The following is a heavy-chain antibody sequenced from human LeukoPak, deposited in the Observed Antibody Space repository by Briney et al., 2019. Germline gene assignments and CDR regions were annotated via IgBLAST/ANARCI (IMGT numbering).Heavy chain of an antibody. Sequence: SGGSLRLSCAASGFTFSSYSMNWVRQAPGKGLEWVSFISSSSSTIYYADSVKGRFTISRDNAKNSLYLQMNSLRAEDTAMYYCARDQYQLLDAFDIWGQGTMVTVSS. J-gene: IGHJ3*02. CDR3: ARDQYQLLDAFDI. V-gene: IGHV3-48*04. D-gene: IGHD2-2*01. CDR2: ISSSSSTI. CDR1: GFTFSSYS.